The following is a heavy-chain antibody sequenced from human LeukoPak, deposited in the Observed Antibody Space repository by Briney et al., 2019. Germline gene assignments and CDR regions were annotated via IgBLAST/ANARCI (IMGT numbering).Heavy chain of an antibody. J-gene: IGHJ5*02. Sequence: GGSLRLSCAASGFTVSSNYMSWVRQAPGKGLEWVSAIRGNGGTTYDADSVEGRFTISRDNSKNTLYLEMKSLRADDTAVYYCAKVELSASGGELDPWGQGTLVIVSS. D-gene: IGHD3-16*02. CDR3: AKVELSASGGELDP. V-gene: IGHV3-23*01. CDR2: IRGNGGTT. CDR1: GFTVSSNY.